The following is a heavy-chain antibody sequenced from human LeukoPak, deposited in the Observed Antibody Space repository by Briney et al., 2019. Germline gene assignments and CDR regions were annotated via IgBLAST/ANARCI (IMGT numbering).Heavy chain of an antibody. D-gene: IGHD6-13*01. CDR3: AREISTCSSWYGDDAFDI. J-gene: IGHJ3*02. CDR1: GFPFSSYW. Sequence: AGGSLRLSCAASGFPFSSYWMSWVRQTLGKGLEWVANIKEDGSEKYYVDSVKGRFTISRDNAKNSLYLQMNSLRAEDTAVYYCAREISTCSSWYGDDAFDIWGQGTMVTVSS. V-gene: IGHV3-7*01. CDR2: IKEDGSEK.